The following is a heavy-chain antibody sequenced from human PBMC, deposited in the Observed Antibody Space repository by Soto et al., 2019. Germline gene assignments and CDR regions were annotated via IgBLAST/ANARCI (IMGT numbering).Heavy chain of an antibody. V-gene: IGHV3-23*01. CDR2: ISDTGGT. D-gene: IGHD6-6*01. J-gene: IGHJ4*02. CDR3: AKRVAYSSSSAYFDY. CDR1: GFTFSNYG. Sequence: GGSLRLSCAASGFTFSNYGMNLVRQAPGKGLEWVSSISDTGGTFYADSVKGRFTVSRDKSKNTLYLQMNSLRAEDTAVYYCAKRVAYSSSSAYFDYWGQGAMVTVSS.